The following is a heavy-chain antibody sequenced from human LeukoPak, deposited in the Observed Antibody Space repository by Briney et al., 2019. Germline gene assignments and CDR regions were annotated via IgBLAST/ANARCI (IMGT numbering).Heavy chain of an antibody. V-gene: IGHV1-8*01. Sequence: GASVKVSCKASGYTFTSYDINWVRQATGQGLEWMGWMNPNGGNTGYAQKFQGRVTMIRNTSISTAYMELSSLRSEDTAVYYCARASGWYTAADYYYYYYMDVWGKGTTVTVSS. J-gene: IGHJ6*03. D-gene: IGHD6-19*01. CDR2: MNPNGGNT. CDR3: ARASGWYTAADYYYYYYMDV. CDR1: GYTFTSYD.